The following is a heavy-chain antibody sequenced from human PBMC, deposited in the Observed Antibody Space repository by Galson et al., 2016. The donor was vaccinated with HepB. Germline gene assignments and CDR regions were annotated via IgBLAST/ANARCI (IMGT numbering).Heavy chain of an antibody. J-gene: IGHJ3*01. CDR2: ISGSGNST. V-gene: IGHV3-23*01. Sequence: SLRLSCAASGFTFSSTGMSWVRQAPGKGLEWVSVISGSGNSTYYADSVKGRFTISRDNSKNTLYLQMNSLRAEDTAVYYCSKSLWGSVWGQGTMVTVS. D-gene: IGHD2-21*01. CDR1: GFTFSSTG. CDR3: SKSLWGSV.